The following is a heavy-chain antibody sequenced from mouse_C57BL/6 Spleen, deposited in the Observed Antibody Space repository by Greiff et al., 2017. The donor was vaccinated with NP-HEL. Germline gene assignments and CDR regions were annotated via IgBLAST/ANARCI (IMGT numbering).Heavy chain of an antibody. J-gene: IGHJ2*01. CDR3: ARYGLYGNLYYFDY. D-gene: IGHD2-1*01. Sequence: VQLQQPGAELVMPGASVKLSCKASGYTFTSYWMHWVKQRPGQGLEWIGEIDPSDSYTNYNQKLKGKSTLTVDKSSSTAYMQLSSLTSEDSAVYYCARYGLYGNLYYFDYWGQGTTLTVSS. CDR1: GYTFTSYW. CDR2: IDPSDSYT. V-gene: IGHV1-69*01.